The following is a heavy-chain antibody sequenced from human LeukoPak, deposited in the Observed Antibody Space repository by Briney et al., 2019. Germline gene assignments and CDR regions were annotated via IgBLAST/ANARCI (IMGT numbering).Heavy chain of an antibody. D-gene: IGHD3-9*01. CDR1: GFTFSSYA. V-gene: IGHV3-23*01. CDR3: ARGFLVAYFDY. J-gene: IGHJ4*02. CDR2: ISGGGTGS. Sequence: GGSLRLSCAASGFTFSSYAMSWVRQAPGKGLEWVSSISGGGTGSYYADSVKGRFTISRDNSKNTLYLQMNSLRAEDTAVYYCARGFLVAYFDYWGQGTLVTVSS.